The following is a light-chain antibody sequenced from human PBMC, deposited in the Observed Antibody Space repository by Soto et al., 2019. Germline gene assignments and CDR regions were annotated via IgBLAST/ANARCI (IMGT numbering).Light chain of an antibody. Sequence: DIQMTQSPATLSASVGDRGTITCRSSQSISSWLAWYQQKPGKVPKLLIDDDSSLESGVPSRFSGGGSGTELTLTISSLQPDDFATYYCQQYNTHPWTFGQGTNVEI. CDR1: QSISSW. CDR2: DDS. CDR3: QQYNTHPWT. J-gene: IGKJ1*01. V-gene: IGKV1-5*01.